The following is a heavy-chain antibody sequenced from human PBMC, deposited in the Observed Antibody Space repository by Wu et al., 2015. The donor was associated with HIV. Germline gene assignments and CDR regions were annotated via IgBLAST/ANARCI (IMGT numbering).Heavy chain of an antibody. D-gene: IGHD3-10*01. CDR1: YILTSYP. Sequence: LVQSGPEAKRPGASVTVSCKASYILTSYPIGWVRQAPGQRLEWMGWMNPYNGYIKPAQKFEDRITMSTNNSAHTAYMELRSLASDDTAIYFCARVQFDPKYYTYFDLWGQGTLVTVSS. J-gene: IGHJ2*01. CDR3: ARVQFDPKYYTYFDL. V-gene: IGHV1-18*01. CDR2: MNPYNGYI.